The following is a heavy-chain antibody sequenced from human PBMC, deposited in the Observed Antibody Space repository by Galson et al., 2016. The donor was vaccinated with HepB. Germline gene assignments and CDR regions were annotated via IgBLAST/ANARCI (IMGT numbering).Heavy chain of an antibody. CDR1: GFTFRSYA. D-gene: IGHD1-26*01. CDR2: ISGSGGST. V-gene: IGHV3-23*01. CDR3: AKDLESGSYSPYYFDY. J-gene: IGHJ4*02. Sequence: SLRLSCAASGFTFRSYAMSWVRQAPGKGLEWVSAISGSGGSTYYADSVKGRFTISRDNSKNTLYRQMNSLRAEDTAVYYCAKDLESGSYSPYYFDYWGQGTLVTVSS.